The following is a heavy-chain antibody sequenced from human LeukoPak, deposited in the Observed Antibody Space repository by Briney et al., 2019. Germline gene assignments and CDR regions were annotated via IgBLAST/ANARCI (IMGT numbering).Heavy chain of an antibody. V-gene: IGHV3-23*01. J-gene: IGHJ3*02. CDR2: ISGSGGST. CDR1: GFTFSSYA. D-gene: IGHD2-15*01. CDR3: AKLEDIVVVVAATGSGHAFDI. Sequence: GGSLRLSCAASGFTFSSYAMSWVRQAPGKGLEWVSAISGSGGSTYYADSVKGRFTISRDNSKNTLYLQMNSLRAEDTAVYYCAKLEDIVVVVAATGSGHAFDIWGQGTMVTVSS.